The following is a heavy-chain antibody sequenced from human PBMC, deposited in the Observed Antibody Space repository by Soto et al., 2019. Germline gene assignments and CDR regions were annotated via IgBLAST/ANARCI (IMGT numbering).Heavy chain of an antibody. D-gene: IGHD5-12*01. CDR3: AAEKSGPDTY. J-gene: IGHJ4*02. CDR2: IISKSDGGTT. CDR1: GFTFSNAW. Sequence: EVQLVESGGGLVKPGGSLRLSCAASGFTFSNAWMNWVRQAPGKGLEWVGRIISKSDGGTTDYAAPVKGRFTISRDDPKITLYLQMDSVKAEDTAVYYCAAEKSGPDTYWGQGNLVTVSS. V-gene: IGHV3-15*01.